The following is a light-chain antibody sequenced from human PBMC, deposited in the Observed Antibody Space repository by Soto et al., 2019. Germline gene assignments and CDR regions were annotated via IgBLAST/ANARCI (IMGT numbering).Light chain of an antibody. CDR3: MQGIQPPNT. CDR2: GAS. J-gene: IGKJ5*01. Sequence: EILFTQSPATLSLSPGERATLSCRASQSVSSYLAWYQQKPGQAPRILIYGASSRATGIPDRFSGSGSGTDFTLKISRVEAEDVGLYYCMQGIQPPNTFGQGTRLEIK. CDR1: QSVSSY. V-gene: IGKV3-11*01.